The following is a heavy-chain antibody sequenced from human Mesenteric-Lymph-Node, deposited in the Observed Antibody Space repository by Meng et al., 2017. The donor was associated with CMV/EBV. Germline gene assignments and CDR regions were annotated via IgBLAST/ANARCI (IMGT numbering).Heavy chain of an antibody. CDR2: IKEDGSEK. Sequence: GESLKISCAASGFTFSNYWMSWVRQAPGKGLEWVANIKEDGSEKYYVDSVKGRVTISVDTSKNQFSLKLSSVTAADTAVYYCHRIYYYGSGNRNEFDYWGQGTLVTVSS. CDR3: HRIYYYGSGNRNEFDY. CDR1: GFTFSNYW. V-gene: IGHV3-7*03. D-gene: IGHD3-10*01. J-gene: IGHJ4*02.